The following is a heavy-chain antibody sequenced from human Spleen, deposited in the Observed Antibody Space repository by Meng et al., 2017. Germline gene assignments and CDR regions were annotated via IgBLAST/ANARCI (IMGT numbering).Heavy chain of an antibody. CDR3: ARDCPAVTTCVPFDY. CDR1: GYIFTDYA. D-gene: IGHD1-14*01. CDR2: INAGNGNT. J-gene: IGHJ4*02. Sequence: QVHLVQSGAEVKKPGASVKVSCKASGYIFTDYAMYWVRQAPGQRLEWMGWINAGNGNTKYSQKFQARVSITRDTSATTAYMELRSLRSDDTAIYYCARDCPAVTTCVPFDYWGQGTLVTVSS. V-gene: IGHV1-3*01.